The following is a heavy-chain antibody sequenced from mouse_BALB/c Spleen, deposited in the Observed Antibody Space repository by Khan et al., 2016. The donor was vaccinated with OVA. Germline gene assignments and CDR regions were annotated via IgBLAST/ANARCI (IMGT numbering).Heavy chain of an antibody. CDR2: ILPGSGSP. D-gene: IGHD2-4*01. CDR3: ARCYYDYDWYFDV. V-gene: IGHV1-9*01. CDR1: GYKFSSYW. J-gene: IGHJ1*01. Sequence: QVQLQQSGAELMKPGASVKISCKTTGYKFSSYWLEWVQERPGHGLEWIGEILPGSGSPNYNEKFKGKATFSAATYYKPAYMQLNSLSSEAYAVYDCARCYYDYDWYFDVLCAGTTVTVTS.